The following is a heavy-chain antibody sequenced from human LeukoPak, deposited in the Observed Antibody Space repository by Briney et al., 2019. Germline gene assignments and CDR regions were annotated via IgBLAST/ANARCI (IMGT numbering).Heavy chain of an antibody. D-gene: IGHD3-10*01. CDR1: GYTFTSYY. CDR2: INPNSGGT. V-gene: IGHV1-2*06. Sequence: ASVKVSCKASGYTFTSYYMHCVRQAPGQGLEWMGRINPNSGGTNYAQKFQGRVTMSRDTSISTAYMELSRLRSDDTAVYYCARETYDYGSGSLFDYWGQGTLVTVSS. J-gene: IGHJ4*02. CDR3: ARETYDYGSGSLFDY.